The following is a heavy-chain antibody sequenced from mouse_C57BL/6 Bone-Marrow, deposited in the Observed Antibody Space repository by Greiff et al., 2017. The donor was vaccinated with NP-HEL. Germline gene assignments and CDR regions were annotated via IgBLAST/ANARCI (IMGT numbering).Heavy chain of an antibody. CDR2: INPYNGGT. CDR1: GYTFTDYY. D-gene: IGHD1-1*01. CDR3: AKGRYYGSSYVYYFDY. Sequence: EVQLQQSGPVLVKPGASVKMSCKASGYTFTDYYMNWVKQSHGKSLEWIGVINPYNGGTSYNQKFKGKATLTVDKSSSTAYMELNSLTSEDSAVYYCAKGRYYGSSYVYYFDYWGQGTTLTVSS. V-gene: IGHV1-19*01. J-gene: IGHJ2*01.